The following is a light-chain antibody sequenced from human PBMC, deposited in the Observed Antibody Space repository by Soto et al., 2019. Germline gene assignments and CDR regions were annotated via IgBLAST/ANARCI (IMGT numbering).Light chain of an antibody. CDR2: KTS. CDR3: QQYYTYRT. V-gene: IGKV1-5*03. J-gene: IGKJ1*01. CDR1: QSLNGW. Sequence: IQLTQSPSTLSASVGDRVSITCRASQSLNGWLAWYQQKPGKAPKLLIYKTSSLESGVPSRFSGSGSGTDFTLTISSLQPDDFATYYCQQYYTYRTFGQGTTV.